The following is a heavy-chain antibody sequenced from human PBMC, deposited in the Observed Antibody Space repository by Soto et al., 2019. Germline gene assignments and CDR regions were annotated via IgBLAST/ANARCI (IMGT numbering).Heavy chain of an antibody. CDR2: IWHDASHE. J-gene: IGHJ6*02. V-gene: IGHV3-33*01. CDR3: AREGGDDWIAYYYYGMEV. D-gene: IGHD2-21*01. Sequence: QVQLVESGGGVVQPGTSLTLSGAASGFDFSNFVMHWVRQAPGKGLECVAVIWHDASHEYYGDSVQGRFTISRDNWYHLLSLRMNRMRAEDTAVYYCAREGGDDWIAYYYYGMEVWGHGATVTGSS. CDR1: GFDFSNFV.